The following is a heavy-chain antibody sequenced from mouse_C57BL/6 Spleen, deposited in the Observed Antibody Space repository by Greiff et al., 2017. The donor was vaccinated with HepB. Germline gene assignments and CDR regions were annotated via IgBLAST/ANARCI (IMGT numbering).Heavy chain of an antibody. CDR1: GYTFTSYW. J-gene: IGHJ4*01. D-gene: IGHD2-2*01. V-gene: IGHV1-72*01. CDR2: IDPNSGGT. Sequence: VQLQQPGAELVKPGASVKLSCKASGYTFTSYWMHWVKQRPGRGLEWIGRIDPNSGGTKYNEKFKSKATLTVDKPSSTAYMQLSSLTSEDSAVYDCARGDKCGCDLDYAMDDWGQGTSVTVSS. CDR3: ARGDKCGCDLDYAMDD.